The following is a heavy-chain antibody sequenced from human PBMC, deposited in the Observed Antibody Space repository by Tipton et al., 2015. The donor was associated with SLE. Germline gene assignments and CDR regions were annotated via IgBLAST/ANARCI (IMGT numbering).Heavy chain of an antibody. V-gene: IGHV3-30*04. CDR3: ARERILDAFDI. D-gene: IGHD2-15*01. CDR1: GFTFSSYA. Sequence: SLRLSCAASGFTFSSYAMHWVRQAPGKGLEWVAVISYDGSNKYYADSVKGRFTISRDNSKNTLYLQMNSLRGEDTAVYYCARERILDAFDIWGQGTMLTVSS. J-gene: IGHJ3*02. CDR2: ISYDGSNK.